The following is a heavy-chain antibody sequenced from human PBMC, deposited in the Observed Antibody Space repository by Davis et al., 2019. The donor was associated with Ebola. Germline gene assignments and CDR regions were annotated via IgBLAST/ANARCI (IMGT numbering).Heavy chain of an antibody. CDR2: ISNGGRT. D-gene: IGHD5-24*01. CDR3: VRGSDAYKTGY. CDR1: GCSISHYW. V-gene: IGHV4-59*01. J-gene: IGHJ4*02. Sequence: ESLKISCTVSGCSISHYWWSWIRQSPGKGLEWIAFISNGGRTIYNPSLRGRVTISIDTSKNQFSLEVRSVTAADTAFYYCVRGSDAYKTGYWGQGTLVTVSS.